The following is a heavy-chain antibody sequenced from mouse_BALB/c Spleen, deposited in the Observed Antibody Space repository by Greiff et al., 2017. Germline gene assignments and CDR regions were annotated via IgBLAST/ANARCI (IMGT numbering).Heavy chain of an antibody. CDR3: ARGRYYFDY. J-gene: IGHJ2*01. CDR2: ISYSGST. Sequence: EVKLQESGPSLVKPSQTLSLTCSVTGVSITSGYLNWIRKFPGNKLEYMGYISYSGSTYYNPSLKSRISITRDTSKNQYYLQLNSVTTEDTATYYCARGRYYFDYWGQGTTLTVSS. V-gene: IGHV3-8*02. CDR1: GVSITSGY.